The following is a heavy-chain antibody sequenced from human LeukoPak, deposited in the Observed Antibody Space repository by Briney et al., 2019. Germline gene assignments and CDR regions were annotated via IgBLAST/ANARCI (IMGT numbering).Heavy chain of an antibody. CDR3: ARDGYYYGSGSYQGVSLNWFDP. CDR2: MNPNSGNT. D-gene: IGHD3-10*01. J-gene: IGHJ5*02. CDR1: GYTFTSYD. V-gene: IGHV1-8*01. Sequence: ASVKVSCKASGYTFTSYDINWVRQATGQGLEWMGWMNPNSGNTGYAQKFQGRVTMTRNTSISTAYMELSSLRSEDTAVYYCARDGYYYGSGSYQGVSLNWFDPWGQGTLVTVSS.